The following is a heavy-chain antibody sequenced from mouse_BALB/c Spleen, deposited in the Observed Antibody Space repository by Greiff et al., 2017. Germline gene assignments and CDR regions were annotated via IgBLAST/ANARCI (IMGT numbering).Heavy chain of an antibody. CDR1: GFTFSSYT. V-gene: IGHV5-6-4*01. CDR3: TRDYDGFAY. CDR2: ISSGGSYT. D-gene: IGHD2-12*01. Sequence: EVKLMESGGGLVKPGGSLKLSCAASGFTFSSYTMSWVRQTPEKRLEWVATISSGGSYTYYPDSVKGRFTISRDNAKNTLYLQMSSLKSEDTAMYYCTRDYDGFAYWGQGTLVTVSA. J-gene: IGHJ3*01.